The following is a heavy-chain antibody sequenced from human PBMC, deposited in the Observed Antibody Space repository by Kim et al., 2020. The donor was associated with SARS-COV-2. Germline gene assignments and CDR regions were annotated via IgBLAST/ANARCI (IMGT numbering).Heavy chain of an antibody. J-gene: IGHJ5*02. Sequence: ASVKVSCKASGYTFTSYDINWVRQATGQGLEWMGWMNPNSGNTGYAQKFQGRVTMTRNTSISTAYMELSSLRSEDTAVYYCARQHSSGWYSWFDPWGQGTLVTVSS. CDR1: GYTFTSYD. CDR2: MNPNSGNT. CDR3: ARQHSSGWYSWFDP. V-gene: IGHV1-8*01. D-gene: IGHD6-19*01.